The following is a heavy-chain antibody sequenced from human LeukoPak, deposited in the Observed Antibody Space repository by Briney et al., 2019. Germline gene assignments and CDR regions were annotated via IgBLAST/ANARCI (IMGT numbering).Heavy chain of an antibody. Sequence: PSETLSLTCTVSGGSISSGGYYWSWIRQHPGKGLEWIGYIYYSGSTYYNPSLKSRVTISVDTSKNQFSLKLSSVTAADTAVYYCARAPPLYDYGDYVAPPLDPWDQGTLVTVSS. CDR3: ARAPPLYDYGDYVAPPLDP. D-gene: IGHD4-17*01. CDR2: IYYSGST. CDR1: GGSISSGGYY. J-gene: IGHJ5*02. V-gene: IGHV4-31*03.